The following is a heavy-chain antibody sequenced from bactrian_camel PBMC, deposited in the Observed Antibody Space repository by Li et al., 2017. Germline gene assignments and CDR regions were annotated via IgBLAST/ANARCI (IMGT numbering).Heavy chain of an antibody. V-gene: IGHV3S57*01. D-gene: IGHD3*01. CDR1: LRYTVSSLP. CDR3: TTGYGRYGLHGLSVGP. J-gene: IGHJ4*01. Sequence: VQLVESGGGSVQAGGSLRLSCAYSLRYTVSSLPFFMGWFRQAPGKEREGVAAVDTEGITSYADSVKGRFTISRDDAKDTLYLQMNNLQSEDTAMYYCTTGYGRYGLHGLSVGPRGQGTQV. CDR2: VDTEGIT.